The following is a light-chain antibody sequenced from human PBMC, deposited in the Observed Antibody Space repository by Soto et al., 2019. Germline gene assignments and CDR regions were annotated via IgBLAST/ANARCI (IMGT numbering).Light chain of an antibody. J-gene: IGKJ4*01. CDR1: QSVSGN. CDR3: QQYNNWPTLT. V-gene: IGKV3-15*01. Sequence: EIVITQSPATLSVSPGERATLSCRASQSVSGNLAWYQQRPGQAPRLLIYGASTRATGIPARFSGSGSGTELTLTISSLQSEDFAVYYGQQYNNWPTLTFGGGTKVDIK. CDR2: GAS.